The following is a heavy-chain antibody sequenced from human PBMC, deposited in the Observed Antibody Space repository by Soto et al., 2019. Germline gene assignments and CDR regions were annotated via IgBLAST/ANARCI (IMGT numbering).Heavy chain of an antibody. CDR2: ISYDGSNK. CDR3: ARDLLVPAARLHLVLEYGMDV. CDR1: GFPFWSYS. V-gene: IGHV3-30-3*01. Sequence: PGVSLGLSCAASGFPFWSYSMHGVRPAPGKGLEWVAVISYDGSNKYYADSVKGRFTISRDNSKNTLYLQMNSLRAEDTAVYYCARDLLVPAARLHLVLEYGMDVWGQGTTVTVSS. J-gene: IGHJ6*02. D-gene: IGHD2-2*01.